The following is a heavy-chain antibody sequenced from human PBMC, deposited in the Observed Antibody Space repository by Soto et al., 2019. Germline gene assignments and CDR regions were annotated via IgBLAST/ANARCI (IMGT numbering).Heavy chain of an antibody. CDR1: GYTFTKYA. Sequence: QVQPVQSGAEVKKPGASVKLSCKASGYTFTKYAMHWVRQAPGQRLGGLGWIDGGNGNTKYSQKFQGRATITRDTAASTGNMELSNLRSEETAVYYCGRSGIQSGVYVYYFYYMDVRGKGTTVTVSS. D-gene: IGHD4-17*01. CDR2: IDGGNGNT. CDR3: GRSGIQSGVYVYYFYYMDV. J-gene: IGHJ6*03. V-gene: IGHV1-3*01.